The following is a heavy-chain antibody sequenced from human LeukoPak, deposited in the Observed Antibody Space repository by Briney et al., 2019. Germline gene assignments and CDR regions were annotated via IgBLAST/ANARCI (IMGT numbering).Heavy chain of an antibody. CDR1: GFTFSSYA. D-gene: IGHD1-14*01. CDR3: ASDRVFYGLDV. CDR2: ISGSGGST. Sequence: PGGSLRLSCAASGFTFSSYAMGWVRQAPGKGVEWGSAISGSGGSTYYADSVKGRFTISRDNSKNTLYLQMNSLRAEDTAVYYCASDRVFYGLDVWGQGTTVTVSS. J-gene: IGHJ6*02. V-gene: IGHV3-23*01.